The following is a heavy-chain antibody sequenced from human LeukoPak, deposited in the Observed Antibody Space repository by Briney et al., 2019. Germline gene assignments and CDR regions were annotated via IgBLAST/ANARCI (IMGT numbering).Heavy chain of an antibody. CDR1: GFTFSSYA. V-gene: IGHV3-23*01. D-gene: IGHD5-18*01. J-gene: IGHJ4*02. CDR3: AKGATNGYSYGSTFDY. Sequence: GGSLRLSCAASGFTFSSYAMSWVRQAPGKGLEWVSAISGSGGSTYYADSVKGRFTISRDNSKNTLYLQMNSLRAEDTAVYYCAKGATNGYSYGSTFDYWGQGKLVTVSS. CDR2: ISGSGGST.